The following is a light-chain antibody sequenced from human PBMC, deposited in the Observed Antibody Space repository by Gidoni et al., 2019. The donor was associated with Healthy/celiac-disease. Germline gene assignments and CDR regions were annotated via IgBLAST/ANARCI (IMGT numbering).Light chain of an antibody. CDR2: GNS. Sequence: QSVLTQPPSVSGAPGQRVTISCTGCSSNIGAGYDVHWYQQLPGTAPKLLIYGNSNRPSGVPDLFSGSKSGTSASLAITGLQAEDEADYYCQSYDSSLSAVVFGGGTKLTVL. J-gene: IGLJ2*01. CDR3: QSYDSSLSAVV. V-gene: IGLV1-40*01. CDR1: SSNIGAGYD.